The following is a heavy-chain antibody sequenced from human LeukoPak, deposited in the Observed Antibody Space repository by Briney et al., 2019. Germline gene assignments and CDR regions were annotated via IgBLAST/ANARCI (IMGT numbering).Heavy chain of an antibody. CDR2: IIPIFGTA. J-gene: IGHJ4*02. V-gene: IGHV1-69*05. Sequence: SVKVSCKASGGTFSSYTISWVRQAPGQGLEWMGGIIPIFGTANYAQKFQGRVTITTDETTSTAYMELSSLRSEDTAVYYCARLGYCSSTSCVIIDYWGQGTLVTVSS. CDR1: GGTFSSYT. CDR3: ARLGYCSSTSCVIIDY. D-gene: IGHD2-2*01.